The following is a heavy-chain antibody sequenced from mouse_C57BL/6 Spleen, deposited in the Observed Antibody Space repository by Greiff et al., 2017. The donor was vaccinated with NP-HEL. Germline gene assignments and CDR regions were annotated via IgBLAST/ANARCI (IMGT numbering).Heavy chain of an antibody. V-gene: IGHV1-15*01. CDR2: IDPETGGT. CDR1: GYTFTDYE. J-gene: IGHJ2*01. D-gene: IGHD1-1*01. Sequence: VQLQQSGAELVRPGASVTLSCKASGYTFTDYEMHWVKQTPVHGLEWIGAIDPETGGTAYNQKFKGKAILTAAKSSSTAYMELRSLTSKDSAVYYCTRSPITTVVAYYFDYWGQGTTLTVSS. CDR3: TRSPITTVVAYYFDY.